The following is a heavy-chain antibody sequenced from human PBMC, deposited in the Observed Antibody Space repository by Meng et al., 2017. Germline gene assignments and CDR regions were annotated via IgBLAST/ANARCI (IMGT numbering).Heavy chain of an antibody. CDR1: GVSFSDSD. Sequence: EVQLVESGGGLVQPGGSLKLPCAVSGVSFSDSDIHWVRQASGKGLEWVGRIGGRPKSYAAAYAAPVRGRFTISRDDSRNTAYLQMNSLKTEDSAVYYCTIYIRGHIWGQGTMVTVSS. V-gene: IGHV3-73*01. CDR3: TIYIRGHI. J-gene: IGHJ3*02. CDR2: IGGRPKSYAA. D-gene: IGHD6-19*01.